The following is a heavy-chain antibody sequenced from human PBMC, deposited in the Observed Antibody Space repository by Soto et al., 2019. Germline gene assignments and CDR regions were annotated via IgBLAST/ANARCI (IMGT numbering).Heavy chain of an antibody. J-gene: IGHJ4*02. CDR1: GYTFTSYD. CDR2: MNPNSGNT. D-gene: IGHD3-9*01. V-gene: IGHV1-8*01. CDR3: ARGRFYDILTGYDY. Sequence: GASVKVSCKASGYTFTSYDIHWVRQATGQGLEWMGWMNPNSGNTGYAQKFQGRVTMTRNTSISTAYMELSSLRSEDTAVYYCARGRFYDILTGYDYWGQGTLVTVSS.